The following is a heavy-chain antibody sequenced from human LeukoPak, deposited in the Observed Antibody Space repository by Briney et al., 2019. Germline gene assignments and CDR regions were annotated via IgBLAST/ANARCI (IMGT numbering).Heavy chain of an antibody. CDR2: IYTSGST. J-gene: IGHJ4*02. D-gene: IGHD3-3*01. CDR1: GGSISSYY. V-gene: IGHV4-4*07. Sequence: SETLSLTCTVSGGSISSYYWSRIRQPAGKGLEWIGRIYTSGSTNYNPSLKSRVTMSVDTSKNQFSLKLSSVTAADTAVYYCASSTIFGVARGYYFDYWGQGTLVTVSS. CDR3: ASSTIFGVARGYYFDY.